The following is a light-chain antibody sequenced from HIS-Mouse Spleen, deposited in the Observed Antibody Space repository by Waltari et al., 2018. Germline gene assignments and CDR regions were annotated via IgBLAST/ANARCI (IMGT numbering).Light chain of an antibody. V-gene: IGLV1-51*01. CDR3: GTWDSSLSAWV. J-gene: IGLJ3*02. CDR2: NNN. CDR1: SSNNGNNY. Sequence: QSVLTQPPSVSAAPGQKVTISCSGSSSNNGNNYVSWYQQLPGPAPKLLIYNNNKRPSGIPDRFSGSKSGTSATLGITGLQTGDEADYYCGTWDSSLSAWVFGGGTKLTVL.